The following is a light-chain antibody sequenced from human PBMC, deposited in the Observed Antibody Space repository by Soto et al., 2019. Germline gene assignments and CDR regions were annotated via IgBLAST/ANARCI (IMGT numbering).Light chain of an antibody. J-gene: IGKJ2*01. Sequence: AIQMTQSPSSLSASVGDRVIITCRASQGIRSYLAWYQQKPGKAPKLLIYAASTLQGGVPSRFSGSGSGTDFTLTISCLQSEDFATYYCQQYYSYPYTFGQGTKVDIK. CDR2: AAS. V-gene: IGKV1-8*01. CDR1: QGIRSY. CDR3: QQYYSYPYT.